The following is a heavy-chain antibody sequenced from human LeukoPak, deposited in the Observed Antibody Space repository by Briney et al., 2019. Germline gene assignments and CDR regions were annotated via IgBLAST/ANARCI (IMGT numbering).Heavy chain of an antibody. Sequence: SETLSLTCTVSGGSISSYYWSWIRQPAGKGLEWIGRIYTSGSTNYNPSLKSRVTMSVDTSKNQFSLKLSSVTAADTAVYYCARDRIVVVPAATHYYYYGMDVWGRGTTVTVSS. J-gene: IGHJ6*02. CDR2: IYTSGST. V-gene: IGHV4-4*07. CDR3: ARDRIVVVPAATHYYYYGMDV. CDR1: GGSISSYY. D-gene: IGHD2-2*01.